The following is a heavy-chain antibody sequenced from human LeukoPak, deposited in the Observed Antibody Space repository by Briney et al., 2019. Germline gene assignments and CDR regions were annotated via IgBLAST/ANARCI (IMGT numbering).Heavy chain of an antibody. V-gene: IGHV4-59*08. Sequence: PSETLSLTCTVSGGSISSYYWSWIRQPPGKGLEWIGYIYYSGSTNYNPSLKSRVTISVDTSKNQFSLKLSSVTAADTAVYYCARRQDDSSGYYLRYYYMDVWGKGTTVTVYS. D-gene: IGHD3-22*01. CDR3: ARRQDDSSGYYLRYYYMDV. J-gene: IGHJ6*03. CDR2: IYYSGST. CDR1: GGSISSYY.